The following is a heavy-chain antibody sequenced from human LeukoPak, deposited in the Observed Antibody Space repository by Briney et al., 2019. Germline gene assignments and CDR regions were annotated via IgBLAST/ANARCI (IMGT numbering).Heavy chain of an antibody. CDR3: ARGQSLYGDHGWYY. V-gene: IGHV3-21*01. CDR1: GFTFSRYW. Sequence: GGSLRLSCAASGFTFSRYWMSWVRQAPGKGLEWVSSISSSSSYIYYADSVKGRFTISRDNAKNSLYLQMNSLRAEDTAVYYCARGQSLYGDHGWYYWGQGTLVTVSS. J-gene: IGHJ4*02. CDR2: ISSSSSYI. D-gene: IGHD4-17*01.